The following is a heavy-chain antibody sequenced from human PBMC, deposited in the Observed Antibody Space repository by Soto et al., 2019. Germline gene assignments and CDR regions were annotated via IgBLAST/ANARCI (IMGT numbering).Heavy chain of an antibody. V-gene: IGHV1-69*06. CDR1: GGTFSSYS. CDR2: IIPIFGTA. D-gene: IGHD3-22*01. Sequence: QVQLVQSGAEVKKPGSSVKVSCKASGGTFSSYSISWVRQAPGQGLEWMGGIIPIFGTANYAQKFQGRVTITADKSTITAYMELSSLRSEDTAVYYFAIKPGYYYDSSGYFEDYYYGMDVWGQGTTVTVSS. J-gene: IGHJ6*02. CDR3: AIKPGYYYDSSGYFEDYYYGMDV.